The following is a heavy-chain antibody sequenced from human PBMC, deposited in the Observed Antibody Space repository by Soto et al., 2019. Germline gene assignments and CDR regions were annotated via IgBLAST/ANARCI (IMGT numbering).Heavy chain of an antibody. J-gene: IGHJ4*02. CDR1: GGSISNFY. CDR3: ARAPMVLSRSYFDS. V-gene: IGHV4-59*01. Sequence: SETLSLTCTVSGGSISNFYWSWIRQPPGKGLEWIGYISYSGNTNYNPSLKSRVSISVDTSKNQLSLNLASVTAADTAVYYCARAPMVLSRSYFDSWGQGTPVTVS. D-gene: IGHD2-8*01. CDR2: ISYSGNT.